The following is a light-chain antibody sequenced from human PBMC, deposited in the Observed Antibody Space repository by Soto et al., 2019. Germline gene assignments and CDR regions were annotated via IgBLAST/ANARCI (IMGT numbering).Light chain of an antibody. V-gene: IGKV2-28*01. CDR1: KSLVGSDGKNY. J-gene: IGKJ5*01. CDR3: MQGTHGTST. Sequence: IIMTQSPLSLPVTAGEPASVAXRASKSLVGSDGKNYLYWXVQKPGXSPRXXXDLXSSRSSGGPDRLSASGSGTDFALKISRVEAEDVGVYYCMQGTHGTSTFGQGTRLEIK. CDR2: LXS.